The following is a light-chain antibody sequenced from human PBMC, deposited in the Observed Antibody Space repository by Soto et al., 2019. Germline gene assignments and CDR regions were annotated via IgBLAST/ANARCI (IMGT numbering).Light chain of an antibody. CDR2: DAS. V-gene: IGKV1-5*01. J-gene: IGKJ2*01. CDR3: QQYNSYPYT. CDR1: QSISSW. Sequence: DIQMTQSPSTLSASVGDRVTITCRASQSISSWLAWYQQKPGKAPKLLIYDASSLESGVPSRFSGSGSRTEFSHTISSLQPDDFATYYCQQYNSYPYTFGQGTKLQIK.